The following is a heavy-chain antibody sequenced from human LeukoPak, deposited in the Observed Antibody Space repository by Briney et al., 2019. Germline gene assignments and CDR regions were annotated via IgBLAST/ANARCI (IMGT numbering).Heavy chain of an antibody. CDR2: IKQDGSDK. J-gene: IGHJ4*02. CDR3: ARAPEGYTVVTIFDY. CDR1: GFTFSSYW. V-gene: IGHV3-7*05. D-gene: IGHD4-23*01. Sequence: PGGSVRLSCAASGFTFSSYWMSWVRPAAAKGLEWVANIKQDGSDKYYVDSVKGRFTISRDNAKNSLYLQMNSLRAEDTAVYYCARAPEGYTVVTIFDYWGQGTLVTVSS.